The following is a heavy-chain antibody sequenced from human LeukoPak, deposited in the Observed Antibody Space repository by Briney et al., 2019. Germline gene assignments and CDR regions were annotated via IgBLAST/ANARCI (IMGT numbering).Heavy chain of an antibody. Sequence: SETLSLTCTVSGGSISSSSYYWSWIRQPPGKGLEWIGEINHSGSTNYNPSLKSRVTISVDTSKNQFSLKLSSVTAADTAVYYCAVVVPAAISLKGWFDPWGQGTLVTVSS. CDR3: AVVVPAAISLKGWFDP. D-gene: IGHD2-2*01. J-gene: IGHJ5*02. V-gene: IGHV4-39*07. CDR2: INHSGST. CDR1: GGSISSSSYY.